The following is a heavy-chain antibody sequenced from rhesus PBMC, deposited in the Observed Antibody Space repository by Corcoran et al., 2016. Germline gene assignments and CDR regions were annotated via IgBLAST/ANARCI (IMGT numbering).Heavy chain of an antibody. V-gene: IGHV4S2*01. Sequence: QVQLQESGPGLVKPSETLPLTCAVSGASISSNYWSWIRQAPGKGREWIGRIKGSGGGTDYHPSLKVRVTISIDTSKNQFSLKLSSVTAADTAVYYCARDGGYSWNEGDAFDFWGQGLRVTVSS. CDR2: IKGSGGGT. J-gene: IGHJ3*01. D-gene: IGHD1-14*01. CDR1: GASISSNY. CDR3: ARDGGYSWNEGDAFDF.